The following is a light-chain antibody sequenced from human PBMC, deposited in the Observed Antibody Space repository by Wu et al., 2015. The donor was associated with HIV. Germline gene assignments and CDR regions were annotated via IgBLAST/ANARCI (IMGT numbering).Light chain of an antibody. CDR2: AAS. J-gene: IGKJ2*01. CDR1: QGIGSW. CDR3: QQSNGVPHT. V-gene: IGKV1-12*01. Sequence: DIQMTQSPSSVSASVGDRVTITCRASQGIGSWLGWYQQKLGKAPKLLIYAASNLQSGVPSRFSGSGSGTDFTLTISSLQPEDFATYYCQQSNGVPHTFGQGTKLEMK.